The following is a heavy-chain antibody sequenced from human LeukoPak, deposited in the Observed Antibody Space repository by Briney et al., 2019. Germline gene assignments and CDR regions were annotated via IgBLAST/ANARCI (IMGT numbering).Heavy chain of an antibody. V-gene: IGHV4-61*02. Sequence: SETLSLTCTVSGGSISSGSYYWSWLRQPAGKGLEWIGRIYTSGSTNYNPSLKSRVTISVDTSKNQVSLKLTSVTAADTAVYYCAKEGSGRLRNWFDPWGQGTLVTVSS. J-gene: IGHJ5*02. D-gene: IGHD2-15*01. CDR3: AKEGSGRLRNWFDP. CDR1: GGSISSGSYY. CDR2: IYTSGST.